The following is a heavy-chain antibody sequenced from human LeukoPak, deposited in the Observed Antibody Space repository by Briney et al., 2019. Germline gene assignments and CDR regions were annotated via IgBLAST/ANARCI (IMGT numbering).Heavy chain of an antibody. J-gene: IGHJ4*02. D-gene: IGHD2-2*01. CDR3: ARDYCSSTSCLFDY. V-gene: IGHV1-2*06. Sequence: ASVKVSCKASGYTFTGYHMHWVRQAPGQGLEWMGRINPNSGDTNYAQKFQGRVTMTRDTPISTAYMELSRLRSDDTAVFYCARDYCSSTSCLFDYWGQGTLVTVSS. CDR1: GYTFTGYH. CDR2: INPNSGDT.